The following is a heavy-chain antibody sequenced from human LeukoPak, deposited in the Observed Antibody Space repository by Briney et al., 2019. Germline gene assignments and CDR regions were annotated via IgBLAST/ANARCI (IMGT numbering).Heavy chain of an antibody. CDR3: TRRVPRDNGMDV. CDR1: GFTFSGSA. CDR2: IRSKDNSYAT. J-gene: IGHJ6*02. Sequence: GGSLKLSCAASGFTFSGSAMHWVRQASGKGLEWVGRIRSKDNSYATAYAASVKGRFTISRDDSKNTAYLQMNSLKTEDTAVYYCTRRVPRDNGMDVWGQGTTVTVSS. D-gene: IGHD5/OR15-5a*01. V-gene: IGHV3-73*01.